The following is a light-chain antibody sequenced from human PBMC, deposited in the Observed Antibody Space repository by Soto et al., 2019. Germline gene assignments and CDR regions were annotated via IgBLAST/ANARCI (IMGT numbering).Light chain of an antibody. CDR3: QQCHRYLT. V-gene: IGKV1-5*01. CDR1: ESMSNC. Sequence: DLHMPQSPSALYASVGDRVTIPCRASESMSNCLAWYQQKPGKAPKLLMSGASSLQSGVPSRFSGSASGTEFTLTISSLQPDDIATYYCQQCHRYLTFGQGTKVDIK. CDR2: GAS. J-gene: IGKJ1*01.